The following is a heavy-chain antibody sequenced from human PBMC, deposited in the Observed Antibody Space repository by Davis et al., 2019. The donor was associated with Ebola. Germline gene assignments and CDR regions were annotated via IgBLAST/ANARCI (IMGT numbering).Heavy chain of an antibody. V-gene: IGHV3-48*03. Sequence: PGGSLRLSCAASGFTFISYEMNWVRQAPGKGLEWVSYISSSGSTIYYADSVKGRFTISRDNAKNSLYLQMNSLRAEDTAVYYCAKPDRYNWNGGGVYWGQGTLVTVSS. CDR3: AKPDRYNWNGGGVY. D-gene: IGHD1-1*01. CDR2: ISSSGSTI. CDR1: GFTFISYE. J-gene: IGHJ4*02.